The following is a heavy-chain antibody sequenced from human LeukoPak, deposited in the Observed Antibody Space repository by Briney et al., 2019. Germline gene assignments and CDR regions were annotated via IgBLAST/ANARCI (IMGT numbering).Heavy chain of an antibody. CDR1: GFTFRSYE. CDR2: LSSSGSAF. D-gene: IGHD5-24*01. V-gene: IGHV3-48*03. Sequence: QAGGSLRLSCEDSGFTFRSYEMNWVRQAPGKGLEWIAYLSSSGSAFSYADSVKGRFTIARDNAKNSVYLEMNSLRADDTAVYYCATASTRDTYNWFDPWGQGTLVTVSS. J-gene: IGHJ5*02. CDR3: ATASTRDTYNWFDP.